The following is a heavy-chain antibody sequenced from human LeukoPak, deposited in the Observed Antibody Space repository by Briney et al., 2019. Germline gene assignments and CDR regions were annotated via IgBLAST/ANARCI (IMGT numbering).Heavy chain of an antibody. J-gene: IGHJ4*02. CDR1: GFTFSDYW. D-gene: IGHD5-18*01. Sequence: PGGSLRLSCAASGFTFSDYWMHWVRQAPGKGLVWVSRIKTDGSSTSYADSVKGRFTISRDNAKNTLYLQMNSLRAEDTAVYYCARVLGLWFFDYFDYWGQGTLVTVSS. V-gene: IGHV3-74*01. CDR3: ARVLGLWFFDYFDY. CDR2: IKTDGSST.